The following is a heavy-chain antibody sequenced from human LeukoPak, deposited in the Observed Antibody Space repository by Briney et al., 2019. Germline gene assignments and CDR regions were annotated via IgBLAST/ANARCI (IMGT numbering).Heavy chain of an antibody. CDR3: ARDADIVVVPAKGDAFDI. D-gene: IGHD2-2*01. Sequence: GGSLRLSCAASGFTFSSYEMNWIRQAPGKGLEWVSYISSSGSTIYYADSVKGRFTISRDNAKNSLYLQMNSLRAEDTAVYYCARDADIVVVPAKGDAFDIWGQGTMVTVSS. CDR1: GFTFSSYE. CDR2: ISSSGSTI. J-gene: IGHJ3*02. V-gene: IGHV3-48*03.